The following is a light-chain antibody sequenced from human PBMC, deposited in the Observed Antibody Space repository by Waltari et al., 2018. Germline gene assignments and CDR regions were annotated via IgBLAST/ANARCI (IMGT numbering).Light chain of an antibody. Sequence: QSALTQPASVSGTPGQSITISCTGTTSDVGNYNLVSWYQQPPGKAPKPMICEVIKLASGVSDRFSGAKSGNTASLTISGLQAEDEADYYCCSYAGSGTYVFGTGTKVTVL. V-gene: IGLV2-23*02. CDR1: TSDVGNYNL. CDR2: EVI. J-gene: IGLJ1*01. CDR3: CSYAGSGTYV.